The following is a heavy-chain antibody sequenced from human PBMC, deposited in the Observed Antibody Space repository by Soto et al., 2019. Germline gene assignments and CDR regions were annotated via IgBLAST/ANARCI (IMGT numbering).Heavy chain of an antibody. CDR3: ARYQKGPFDY. J-gene: IGHJ4*02. Sequence: SETLSLTCTVSGGSISSGDYYWSWIRQPPGKGLEWIGYIYYTGSTYYNPSLKSRLTISVDTSKNQFSLKLTSVTAADTAVYFCARYQKGPFDYWGQGTLVTVSS. V-gene: IGHV4-30-4*01. CDR2: IYYTGST. CDR1: GGSISSGDYY. D-gene: IGHD2-2*01.